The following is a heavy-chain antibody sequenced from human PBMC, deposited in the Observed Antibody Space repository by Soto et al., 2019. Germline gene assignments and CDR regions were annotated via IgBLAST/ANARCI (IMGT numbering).Heavy chain of an antibody. CDR1: GRTFSSYT. Sequence: GASVKVSCKASGRTFSSYTISWVRQAPGQGLEWMGRIIPILGIANYAQKFQGRVTITADKSTSTAYMELSSLRAEDTAVYYCAKAITISTQGYYGMDVWGQGTTVTVSS. D-gene: IGHD3-9*01. V-gene: IGHV1-69*02. CDR2: IIPILGIA. CDR3: AKAITISTQGYYGMDV. J-gene: IGHJ6*02.